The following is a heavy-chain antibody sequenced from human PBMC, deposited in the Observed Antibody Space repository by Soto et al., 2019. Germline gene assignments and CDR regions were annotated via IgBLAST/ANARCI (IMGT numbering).Heavy chain of an antibody. D-gene: IGHD2-15*01. CDR3: ARDIGYSCYS. J-gene: IGHJ4*02. V-gene: IGHV3-74*01. Sequence: EVQLVESGGGLVQPGGSLRLSCAASGFTFSSSWMHWVRQVPGKGLVWVSRLYSDGGGASYADSVEGRFTISRDNAKNTVYLQMNRLRVEDTAIYFCARDIGYSCYSWGQGTLVTVSS. CDR2: LYSDGGGA. CDR1: GFTFSSSW.